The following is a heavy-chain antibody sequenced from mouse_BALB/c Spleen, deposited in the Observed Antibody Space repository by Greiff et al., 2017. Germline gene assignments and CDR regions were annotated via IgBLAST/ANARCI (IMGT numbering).Heavy chain of an antibody. CDR1: GFNIKDTY. CDR2: IDPANGNT. CDR3: ARGGYYPHWYFDV. J-gene: IGHJ1*01. D-gene: IGHD2-3*01. Sequence: VQLQQSGAELVKPGASVKLSCTASGFNIKDTYMHWVKQRPEQGLEWIGRIDPANGNTKYDPKFQGKATITADTSSNTAYLQLSSLTSEDTAVYYCARGGYYPHWYFDVWGAGTTVTVSS. V-gene: IGHV14-3*02.